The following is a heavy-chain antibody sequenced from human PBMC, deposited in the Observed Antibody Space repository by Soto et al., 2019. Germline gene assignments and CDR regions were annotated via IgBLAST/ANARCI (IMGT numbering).Heavy chain of an antibody. J-gene: IGHJ3*02. CDR1: GGSISSCGYY. CDR3: ARADIVVVVAAHAFDI. CDR2: ICYSGST. Sequence: QVQLQESGPGLVKPSQTLALTCTVSGGSISSCGYYWSWIRQHPVKGLEWIGYICYSGSTYYNPSLKSRVTISVDTSKNQFSLKLSSVTAADTAVYYCARADIVVVVAAHAFDIWGQGTMVTVSS. V-gene: IGHV4-31*03. D-gene: IGHD2-15*01.